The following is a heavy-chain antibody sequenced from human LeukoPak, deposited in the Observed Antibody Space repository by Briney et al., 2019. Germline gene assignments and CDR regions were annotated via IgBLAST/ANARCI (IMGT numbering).Heavy chain of an antibody. CDR1: GFTFSSYA. CDR2: ISGSGGST. D-gene: IGHD3-10*01. CDR3: AKDSQLWFGELLPLDY. J-gene: IGHJ4*02. V-gene: IGHV3-23*01. Sequence: QFGGSLRLSCAASGFTFSSYAMSWVRQAPGKGLEWVSAISGSGGSTYYADSVKGRFTISRDNSKNTLYLQMNSLRAEDTAVYYCAKDSQLWFGELLPLDYWGQGTLVTVSS.